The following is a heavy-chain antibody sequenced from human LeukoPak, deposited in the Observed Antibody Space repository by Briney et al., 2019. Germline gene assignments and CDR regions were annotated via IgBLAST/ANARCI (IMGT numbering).Heavy chain of an antibody. V-gene: IGHV3-48*03. CDR3: VRDMTARSWHAFDS. J-gene: IGHJ4*02. CDR1: GSTFSSHD. CDR2: ITTSSDDT. D-gene: IGHD6-13*01. Sequence: GGSLRLSCAASGSTFSSHDMDWVRQAPGKGLEWISHITTSSDDTHYADSVKGRFIISRDNVKDSLYPQMNSLRAEDTAVYYCVRDMTARSWHAFDSWGRGTLVTVSS.